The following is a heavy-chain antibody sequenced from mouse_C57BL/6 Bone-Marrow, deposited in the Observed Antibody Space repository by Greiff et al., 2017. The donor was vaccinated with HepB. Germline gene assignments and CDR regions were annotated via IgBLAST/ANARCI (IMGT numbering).Heavy chain of an antibody. CDR3: ARGRNLIYYDYPTYAMDY. D-gene: IGHD2-4*01. V-gene: IGHV1-19*01. Sequence: EVQLQQSGPVLVKPGASVKMSCKASGYTFTDYYMNWVKQSHGKSLEWIGVINPYNGGTSYNQKFKGKATLTVDKSSSTAYMELNSLTSEDSAVYYCARGRNLIYYDYPTYAMDYWGQGTSVTVSS. CDR1: GYTFTDYY. J-gene: IGHJ4*01. CDR2: INPYNGGT.